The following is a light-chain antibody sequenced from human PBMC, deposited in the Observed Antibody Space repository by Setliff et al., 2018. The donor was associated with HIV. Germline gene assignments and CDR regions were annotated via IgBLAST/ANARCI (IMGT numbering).Light chain of an antibody. CDR3: CSYARISTYV. Sequence: QSALTQPASVSGSPGQSITVSCTGTSSDVGAYNFVSWFQQYPGKAPKLMIYEVTKRPSGVSNRFSGSKSGNTASLTISGLQAEDEADYYCCSYARISTYVFGTGTKVTVL. J-gene: IGLJ1*01. V-gene: IGLV2-23*02. CDR1: SSDVGAYNF. CDR2: EVT.